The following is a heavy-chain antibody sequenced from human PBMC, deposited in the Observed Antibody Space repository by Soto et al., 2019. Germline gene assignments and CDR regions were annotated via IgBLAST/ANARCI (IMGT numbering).Heavy chain of an antibody. V-gene: IGHV1-69*13. Sequence: GASVKVSCKASGGTFSSYATSWVRQAPGQGLEWMGGIIPIFGTANYAQKFQGRVTITADESTSTAYMELSSLRSEDTAVYYCARPLGGYCSGGSCYPTHYYYGMDVWGQGTTVTVSS. CDR3: ARPLGGYCSGGSCYPTHYYYGMDV. D-gene: IGHD2-15*01. CDR1: GGTFSSYA. J-gene: IGHJ6*02. CDR2: IIPIFGTA.